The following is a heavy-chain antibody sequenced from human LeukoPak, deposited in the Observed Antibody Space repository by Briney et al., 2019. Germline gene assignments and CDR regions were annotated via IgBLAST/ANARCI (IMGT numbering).Heavy chain of an antibody. J-gene: IGHJ4*02. CDR1: SFSLTTTGVG. Sequence: SGPTLVNPTQTLTLTCTFSSFSLTTTGVGVGWIRQSPGKALEWLAIIYWDDDKRYSPSLNSRLAITRDTSKNQVVLTMTNMDPVDTATYYCAHWTRHDGYCSGGSCYGLDYWGQGTLVTVSS. D-gene: IGHD2-15*01. CDR2: IYWDDDK. V-gene: IGHV2-5*02. CDR3: AHWTRHDGYCSGGSCYGLDY.